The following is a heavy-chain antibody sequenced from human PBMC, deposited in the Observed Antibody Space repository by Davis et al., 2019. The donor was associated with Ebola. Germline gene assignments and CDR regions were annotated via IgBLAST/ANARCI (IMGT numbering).Heavy chain of an antibody. J-gene: IGHJ4*02. CDR1: GGTFSSYA. Sequence: SVQVSCKASGGTFSSYAISSVRQAPGQGLDWMGGIIPVFGIPKYAQKFQGRVTITADESTSTAYMELSSLRSEDTAVYYCARDRYSDGSGYFFEQSHWGQGTLVTVSS. V-gene: IGHV1-69*13. CDR3: ARDRYSDGSGYFFEQSH. CDR2: IIPVFGIP. D-gene: IGHD3-22*01.